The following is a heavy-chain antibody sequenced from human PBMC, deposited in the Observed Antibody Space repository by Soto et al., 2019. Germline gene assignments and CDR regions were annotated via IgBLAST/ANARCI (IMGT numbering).Heavy chain of an antibody. CDR1: GGSISSSSYY. J-gene: IGHJ6*02. D-gene: IGHD1-26*01. V-gene: IGHV4-39*07. CDR2: IYYSGST. Sequence: SETLSLTCTVSGGSISSSSYYWGWIRQPPGKGLEWIGSIYYSGSTYYNPSLKSRVTISVDTSKNQFSLKLSSVTAADTAVYYCARDTLSGSYGMDVWGQGTTVTVSS. CDR3: ARDTLSGSYGMDV.